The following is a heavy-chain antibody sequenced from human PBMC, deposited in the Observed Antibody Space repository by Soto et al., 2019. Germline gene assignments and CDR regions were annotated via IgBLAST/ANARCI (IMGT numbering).Heavy chain of an antibody. CDR2: IYYSGST. D-gene: IGHD5-18*01. J-gene: IGHJ6*03. CDR1: GGSISSYY. CDR3: ATTPGYSYAQRIYYYYMDV. Sequence: SETLSLTCTVSGGSISSYYWSWIRQPPGKGLEWIGYIYYSGSTNYNPSLKSRVTISVDTSKNQFSLKLSSVTAADTAVYYCATTPGYSYAQRIYYYYMDVWGKGTTVTVSS. V-gene: IGHV4-59*01.